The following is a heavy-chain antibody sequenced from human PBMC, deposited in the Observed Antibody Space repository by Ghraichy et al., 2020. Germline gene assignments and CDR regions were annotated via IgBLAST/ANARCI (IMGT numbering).Heavy chain of an antibody. CDR2: ISGSGGST. CDR1: GFTFSSYA. CDR3: AKGGVVTAVYYYYYGMDV. J-gene: IGHJ6*02. Sequence: GGSLRLSCAASGFTFSSYAMSWVRQAPGKGLEWVSAISGSGGSTYYADSVKGRFTISRDNSKNTLYLQMNSLRAEDTAVYYCAKGGVVTAVYYYYYGMDVGGQGTTVTVSS. V-gene: IGHV3-23*01. D-gene: IGHD2-21*02.